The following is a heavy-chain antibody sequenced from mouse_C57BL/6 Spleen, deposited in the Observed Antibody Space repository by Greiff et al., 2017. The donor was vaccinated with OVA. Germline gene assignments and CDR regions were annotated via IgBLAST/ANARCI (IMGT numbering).Heavy chain of an antibody. V-gene: IGHV7-3*01. CDR3: ARSLRQGLGFAY. Sequence: EVMLVESGGGLVQPGGSLSLSCAASGFTFTDYYMSWVRQPPGKALEWLGFIRNKANGYTTEYSASVKGRFTISRDNSQSILYLQMNALRAEDSATYYCARSLRQGLGFAYWGQGTLVTVSA. D-gene: IGHD2-12*01. J-gene: IGHJ3*01. CDR2: IRNKANGYTT. CDR1: GFTFTDYY.